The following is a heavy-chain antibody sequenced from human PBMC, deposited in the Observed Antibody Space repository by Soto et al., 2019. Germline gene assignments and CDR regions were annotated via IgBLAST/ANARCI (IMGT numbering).Heavy chain of an antibody. CDR3: ARVGCSGGSCYSFYYYYGMDV. V-gene: IGHV4-59*01. CDR2: IYYNGST. J-gene: IGHJ6*02. CDR1: GGSISSYY. D-gene: IGHD2-15*01. Sequence: SETLSLTCTVSGGSISSYYWSWIRQPPGKGLEWIGYIYYNGSTNYNPSLKSRVTISVDTSKTQFSLKLSSVTAADTAVYYCARVGCSGGSCYSFYYYYGMDVWGQGTTVTVS.